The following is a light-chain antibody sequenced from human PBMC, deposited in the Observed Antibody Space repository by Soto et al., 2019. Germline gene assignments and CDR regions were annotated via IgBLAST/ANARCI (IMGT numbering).Light chain of an antibody. J-gene: IGKJ2*01. V-gene: IGKV1-27*01. CDR2: AAS. Sequence: DIQMTQSPSSLSASVGDRVTITCRASQGISNYLAWYQQKPGKVPKLLIYAASTLQSGVPSRFSGSGSGTDFTLTISSLQPEDAATYYCQKYNSAPPYTFGQGTKLEIK. CDR1: QGISNY. CDR3: QKYNSAPPYT.